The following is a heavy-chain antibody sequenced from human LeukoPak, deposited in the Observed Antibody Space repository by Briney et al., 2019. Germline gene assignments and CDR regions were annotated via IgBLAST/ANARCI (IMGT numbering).Heavy chain of an antibody. CDR3: ARGGETIRPLDY. Sequence: EASLKVSCQASGYTFTTYAIHWVRQAPGQRLEWMGWVNTGNGNTKYSQKFQGRVTITRDTSASTAYMELSSLRSEDTAVYYCARGGETIRPLDYWGQGTLVTVSS. CDR1: GYTFTTYA. D-gene: IGHD3-16*01. V-gene: IGHV1-3*04. J-gene: IGHJ4*02. CDR2: VNTGNGNT.